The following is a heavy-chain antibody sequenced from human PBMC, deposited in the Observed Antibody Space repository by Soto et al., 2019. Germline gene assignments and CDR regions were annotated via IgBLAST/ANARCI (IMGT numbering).Heavy chain of an antibody. J-gene: IGHJ4*02. Sequence: QVQLVESGGGVVQPGRSLRLSCAASGFTFSSYGMHGVRQAPGKGLEWVAVISYDGSNKYYADSVKGRFTISRDNSKNTLYLQMNSLRAEDTAVYYCASTLWFGEATSFDYWGQGTLVTVSS. CDR1: GFTFSSYG. CDR2: ISYDGSNK. CDR3: ASTLWFGEATSFDY. D-gene: IGHD3-10*01. V-gene: IGHV3-30*03.